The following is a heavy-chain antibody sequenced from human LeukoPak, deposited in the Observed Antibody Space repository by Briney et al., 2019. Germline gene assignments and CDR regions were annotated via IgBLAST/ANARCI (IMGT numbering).Heavy chain of an antibody. D-gene: IGHD1-26*01. CDR1: GYSSTSYW. CDR3: ASGIVGAMEAGDAFAI. CDR2: NYHGGSDT. J-gene: IGHJ3*02. V-gene: IGHV5-51*03. Sequence: GDPLNFSGQASGYSSTSYWFGGAGQMPGKGLGWMGINYHGGSDTKSSPCFQGQVTISADKSIRTAYVSSSRLQASETPMYYCASGIVGAMEAGDAFAIWGQGTMVTVSS.